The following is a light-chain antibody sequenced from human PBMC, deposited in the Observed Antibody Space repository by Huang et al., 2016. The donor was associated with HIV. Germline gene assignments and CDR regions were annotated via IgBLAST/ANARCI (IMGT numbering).Light chain of an antibody. Sequence: EIVMTQSPATLSVSPGERTTLSCRASQSVSTNLAWYQLKPGQAPRLLIYCASTRATGVPARFSGSGSGTEFTLTISSLQSEDFAVYYCQHYDYRPPVTFGQGTKLEIK. J-gene: IGKJ2*01. V-gene: IGKV3-15*01. CDR2: CAS. CDR3: QHYDYRPPVT. CDR1: QSVSTN.